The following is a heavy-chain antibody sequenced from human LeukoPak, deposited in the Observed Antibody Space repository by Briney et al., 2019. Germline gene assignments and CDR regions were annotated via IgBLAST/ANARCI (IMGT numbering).Heavy chain of an antibody. V-gene: IGHV4-59*01. CDR3: ARGVGSYYSLYYFDY. CDR2: IYYSGST. J-gene: IGHJ4*02. CDR1: GGSMSTYY. Sequence: SETLSLTCTVSGGSMSTYYWSWIRQPPGKGPEWIGYIYYSGSTNYNPSLKSRVTISVDTSKNQFSLKLSSVTAADTAVYYCARGVGSYYSLYYFDYWGQGTLVTVSS. D-gene: IGHD1-26*01.